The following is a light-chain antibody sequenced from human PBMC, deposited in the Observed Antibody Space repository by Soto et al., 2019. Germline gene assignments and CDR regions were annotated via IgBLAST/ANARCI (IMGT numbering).Light chain of an antibody. V-gene: IGKV2-28*01. CDR2: LGF. Sequence: EIVMTQSPLSLSVTPGEPASISCRSSQSLLHRNGYTYFDWYLQKPGQSPQLLIYLGFTRASGVPARFSGSGSGTDFTLRISRVEAEDVGVCYGMQGLERSITCGQGTRLEI. CDR1: QSLLHRNGYTY. CDR3: MQGLERSIT. J-gene: IGKJ5*01.